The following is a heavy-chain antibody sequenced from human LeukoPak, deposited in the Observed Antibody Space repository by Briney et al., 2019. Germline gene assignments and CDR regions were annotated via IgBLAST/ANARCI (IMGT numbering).Heavy chain of an antibody. V-gene: IGHV3-20*04. CDR3: ARDLMFEKGLYYFDY. CDR1: GFTFDDYG. Sequence: PGGSLRLSCAASGFTFDDYGMSWVRQAPGKGLEWVSGINWNGGSTGYADSVKGRFTISRDNAKNSLYLQMNSLRAEDTALYYCARDLMFEKGLYYFDYWGQGTLVTVSS. D-gene: IGHD3-10*02. CDR2: INWNGGST. J-gene: IGHJ4*02.